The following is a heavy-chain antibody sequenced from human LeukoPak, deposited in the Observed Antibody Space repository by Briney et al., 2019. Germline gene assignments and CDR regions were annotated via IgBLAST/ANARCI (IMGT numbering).Heavy chain of an antibody. J-gene: IGHJ3*02. D-gene: IGHD4-17*01. CDR2: ISYDGSNK. Sequence: GGSLRLSCAASGFTFSSYGMHWVRQAPGKGLEWVAVISYDGSNKYYADSVKGRFTISRDNSKNTLYLQMNSLRAEDTAVYYCAKGPDHGDYRLAFDIWGQGTMVTVSS. V-gene: IGHV3-30*18. CDR1: GFTFSSYG. CDR3: AKGPDHGDYRLAFDI.